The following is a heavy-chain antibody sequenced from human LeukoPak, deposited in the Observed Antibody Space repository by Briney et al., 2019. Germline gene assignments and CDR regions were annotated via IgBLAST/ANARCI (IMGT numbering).Heavy chain of an antibody. J-gene: IGHJ4*02. CDR2: INPNSGGT. V-gene: IGHV1-2*02. D-gene: IGHD6-13*01. Sequence: ASVKVSCKASGYTFTGYYMHWVRQAPGQGLEWMGWINPNSGGTNYAQKFQGRVTMTRDTSISTAYMELSRLRSDDTAVYYCARIAASGYSSSWYPNFDYWGQGTLVTVSS. CDR1: GYTFTGYY. CDR3: ARIAASGYSSSWYPNFDY.